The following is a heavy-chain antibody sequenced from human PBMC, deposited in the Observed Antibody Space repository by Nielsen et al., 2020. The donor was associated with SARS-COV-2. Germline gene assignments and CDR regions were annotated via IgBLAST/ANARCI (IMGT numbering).Heavy chain of an antibody. Sequence: ASVKVSCKASGYTFTSYAMHWVRQAPGQRLEWMGWINAGNGNTKYSQKFQGRVTITRDTSASTAYMELSSLRSEDTAVYYCARDDSSGWADCYYGMDVWGQGTTVTVSS. CDR2: INAGNGNT. D-gene: IGHD6-19*01. CDR1: GYTFTSYA. J-gene: IGHJ6*02. CDR3: ARDDSSGWADCYYGMDV. V-gene: IGHV1-3*01.